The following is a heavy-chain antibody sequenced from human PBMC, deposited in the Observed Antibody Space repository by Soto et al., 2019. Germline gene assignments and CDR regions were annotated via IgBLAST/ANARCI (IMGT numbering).Heavy chain of an antibody. Sequence: PGGSLRLSCAASGFTFSSYGMHWVRQAPGKGLEWVAVIWYDGSNKYYADSVKGRFTISRDNSKNTLYLQMNSLRAEDTAVYYCARPGHQKDGYNGYYYYYYGMDVWGQGTTVTVSS. V-gene: IGHV3-33*01. J-gene: IGHJ6*02. CDR3: ARPGHQKDGYNGYYYYYYGMDV. CDR2: IWYDGSNK. CDR1: GFTFSSYG. D-gene: IGHD5-12*01.